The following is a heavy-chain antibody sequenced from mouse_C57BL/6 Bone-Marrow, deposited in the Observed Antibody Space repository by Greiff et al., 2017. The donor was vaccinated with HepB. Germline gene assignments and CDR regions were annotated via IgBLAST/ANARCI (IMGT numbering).Heavy chain of an antibody. V-gene: IGHV1-64*01. Sequence: VQLQESGAELVKPGASVKLSCKASGYTFTSYWMHWVKQRPGQGLEWIGMIHPNSGSTNYNEKFKSKATLTVDKSSSTAYMQLSSLTSEDSAVYYCAFDRSGYAVAYWGQGTLVTVSA. D-gene: IGHD3-2*02. J-gene: IGHJ3*01. CDR1: GYTFTSYW. CDR3: AFDRSGYAVAY. CDR2: IHPNSGST.